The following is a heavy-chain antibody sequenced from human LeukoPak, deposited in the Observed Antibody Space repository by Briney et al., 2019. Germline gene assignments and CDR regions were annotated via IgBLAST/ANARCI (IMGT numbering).Heavy chain of an antibody. CDR3: AREHLRGTNNDAFDI. Sequence: GASVKVSCKAFGYTFTSYAVHWVRQAPGQSLEWMGWINSDNGNTKYSQEFQGRVTITRDTSANTAYMEFSSLRSDDMAVYYCAREHLRGTNNDAFDIWGQGTTVTVSS. V-gene: IGHV1-3*03. D-gene: IGHD1/OR15-1a*01. CDR1: GYTFTSYA. J-gene: IGHJ3*02. CDR2: INSDNGNT.